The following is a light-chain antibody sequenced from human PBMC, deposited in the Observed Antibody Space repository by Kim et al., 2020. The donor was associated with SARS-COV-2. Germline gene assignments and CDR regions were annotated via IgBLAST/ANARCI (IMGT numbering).Light chain of an antibody. CDR3: MQALQTPYT. Sequence: EPASSSCRSSQSLLHSNGYNYLDWYLQKPRQSPQLLIYLGSNRASGVPDRFSGSGSGTDFTLKISRVEAEDVGVYYCMQALQTPYTFGQGTKLEI. CDR2: LGS. V-gene: IGKV2-28*01. J-gene: IGKJ2*01. CDR1: QSLLHSNGYNY.